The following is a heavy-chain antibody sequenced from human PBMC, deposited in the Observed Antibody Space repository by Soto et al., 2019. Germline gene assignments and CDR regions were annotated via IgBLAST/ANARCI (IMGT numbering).Heavy chain of an antibody. CDR2: IYYSGST. V-gene: IGHV4-59*08. J-gene: IGHJ4*02. CDR1: GDSMTYSY. Sequence: SETLSLTCTVSGDSMTYSYWSWIRLLPGKGLEWVGYIYYSGSTYYNPSLKSRVTISVDTSKNQFSLKLSSVTAADTAVYYCARHVEDYSHRFDYWGQGTLVTVSS. D-gene: IGHD4-4*01. CDR3: ARHVEDYSHRFDY.